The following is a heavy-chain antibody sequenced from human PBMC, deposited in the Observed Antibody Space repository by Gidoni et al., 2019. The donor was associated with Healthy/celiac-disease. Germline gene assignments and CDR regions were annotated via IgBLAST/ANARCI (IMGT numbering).Heavy chain of an antibody. V-gene: IGHV3-49*04. Sequence: EVQLVETGGGLVQPGRSLRLSCTASGFTFGDYGMSWVRQAPGKGLEWVGFIRSKAYGGTTEYSASVKGRFTISRDDSKSIAYLQMNSLNTEDTAVYYCTRDGRDGYNIEYFQHWGQGTLVTVSS. J-gene: IGHJ1*01. CDR3: TRDGRDGYNIEYFQH. CDR2: IRSKAYGGTT. D-gene: IGHD5-12*01. CDR1: GFTFGDYG.